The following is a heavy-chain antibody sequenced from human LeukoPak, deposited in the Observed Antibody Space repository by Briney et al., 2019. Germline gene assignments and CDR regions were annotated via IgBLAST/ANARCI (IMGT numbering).Heavy chain of an antibody. CDR3: AREVTTGTTNWFDP. J-gene: IGHJ5*02. CDR2: MSPNSGNT. Sequence: ASVKVSCKASGYTFTSYDINWVRQATGQGLEWMGWMSPNSGNTGYAQKFQGRVTITRNTSISTAYMELSSLRSEDTAVYYCAREVTTGTTNWFDPWGQGTLVTVSS. V-gene: IGHV1-8*03. CDR1: GYTFTSYD. D-gene: IGHD1-1*01.